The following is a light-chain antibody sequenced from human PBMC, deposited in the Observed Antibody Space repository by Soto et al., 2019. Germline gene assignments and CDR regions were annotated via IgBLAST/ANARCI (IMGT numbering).Light chain of an antibody. V-gene: IGKV1-5*01. J-gene: IGKJ5*01. CDR3: QKFHSYPTT. CDR2: EAS. Sequence: DMQMTHGASTLSVCLGARVTITSRASQSISSWLAWYQQKTGKDPKLLIYEASSLESGVPSRFSGSRSGKEFTLTISGLQPDDLATYSCQKFHSYPTTFGKGTRLE. CDR1: QSISSW.